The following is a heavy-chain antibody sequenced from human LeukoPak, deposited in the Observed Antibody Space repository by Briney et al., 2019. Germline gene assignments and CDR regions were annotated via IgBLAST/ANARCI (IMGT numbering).Heavy chain of an antibody. V-gene: IGHV3-23*01. Sequence: GGSLRLSCAASGFTFSSYSMNWVRQAPGKGLEWVSAISGSGGSTYYADPVKGRFTISRDNSKNTLYLQMNSLRAEDTAVYYCAKFSLDILTGYYNLDAFDIWGQGTMVTVSS. J-gene: IGHJ3*02. CDR2: ISGSGGST. CDR1: GFTFSSYS. CDR3: AKFSLDILTGYYNLDAFDI. D-gene: IGHD3-9*01.